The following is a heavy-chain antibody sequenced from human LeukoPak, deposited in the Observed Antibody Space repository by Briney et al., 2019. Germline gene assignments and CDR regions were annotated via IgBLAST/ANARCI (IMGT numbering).Heavy chain of an antibody. J-gene: IGHJ4*02. V-gene: IGHV5-51*01. CDR1: GYSFTSYW. D-gene: IGHD5-12*01. CDR3: ARHYGYSGYDWDSSGSDY. Sequence: GESLKISCKGSGYSFTSYWIGWVRQMPGKGLEWMGIIYPGDSDTRYSPSFQGQVTISADKSISTAYLQWSSLKASDTAVYYCARHYGYSGYDWDSSGSDYWGQGTLVTVSS. CDR2: IYPGDSDT.